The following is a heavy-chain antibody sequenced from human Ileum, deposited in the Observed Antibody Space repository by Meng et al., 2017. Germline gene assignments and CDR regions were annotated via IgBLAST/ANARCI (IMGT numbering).Heavy chain of an antibody. Sequence: EVQLVESGGGLVQPGGSLRLACVASGFSFSSSWMHWVRQAPGKGLVWVSRIKGEGSRTSYADFVRGRFTISRDDSKNSLYLQMNSLRPEDTALYYCAPDDSSGHYGVGYWGHGTLVTVSS. CDR3: APDDSSGHYGVGY. J-gene: IGHJ4*01. V-gene: IGHV3-74*01. D-gene: IGHD3-22*01. CDR1: GFSFSSSW. CDR2: IKGEGSRT.